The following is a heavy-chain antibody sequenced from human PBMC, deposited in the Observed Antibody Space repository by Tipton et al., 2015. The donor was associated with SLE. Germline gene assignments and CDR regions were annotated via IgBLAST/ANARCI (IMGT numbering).Heavy chain of an antibody. CDR2: ISGNAEKT. D-gene: IGHD6-13*01. J-gene: IGHJ1*01. V-gene: IGHV3-23*01. CDR1: GFSFSSYT. CDR3: ARDLSRWNAAAGPPPSNN. Sequence: GSLRLSCAASGFSFSSYTMNWVRQAPGKGLEWVSGISGNAEKTFYADSVKGRFTVSRDNFKNTLFLQMNSLRVDDTAIYYCARDLSRWNAAAGPPPSNNWGQGTLVTVSS.